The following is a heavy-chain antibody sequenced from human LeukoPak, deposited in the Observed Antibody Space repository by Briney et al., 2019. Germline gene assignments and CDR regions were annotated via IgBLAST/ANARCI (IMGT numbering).Heavy chain of an antibody. V-gene: IGHV3-66*03. CDR2: IYSCGST. CDR1: GFTVSSNY. J-gene: IGHJ2*01. Sequence: PGGSLRLSCAASGFTVSSNYMSWVRQAPGKGLEWVSVIYSCGSTYYADSVKGRFTIFGDNSKNTLYLQMNSLRAEDTAVYYCARDQRSSGWYPLWGRGTLVTVSS. CDR3: ARDQRSSGWYPL. D-gene: IGHD6-19*01.